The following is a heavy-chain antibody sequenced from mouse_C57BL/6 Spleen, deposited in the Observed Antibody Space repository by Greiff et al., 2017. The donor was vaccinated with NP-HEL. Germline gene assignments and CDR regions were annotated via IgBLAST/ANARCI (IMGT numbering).Heavy chain of an antibody. D-gene: IGHD1-1*01. CDR3: ARATVVATKAMDY. CDR2: IDPSDSYT. CDR1: GYTFTSYW. V-gene: IGHV1-59*01. J-gene: IGHJ4*01. Sequence: VQLQQPGAELVRPGTSVKLSCKASGYTFTSYWMHWVKQRPGQGLEWIGVIDPSDSYTNYNQKFKGKATLTVDTSSSTAYMQLSSLPSADSAVYYCARATVVATKAMDYWGQGTSVTVSS.